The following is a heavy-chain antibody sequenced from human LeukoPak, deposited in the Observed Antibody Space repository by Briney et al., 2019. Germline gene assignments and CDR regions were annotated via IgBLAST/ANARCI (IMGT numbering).Heavy chain of an antibody. D-gene: IGHD2-15*01. V-gene: IGHV3-48*02. CDR3: ARDFVVVVAATLNAFDI. CDR1: GFTFSSYS. J-gene: IGHJ3*02. Sequence: GGSLRLSCAASGFTFSSYSMHWVRQAPGKGLEWVSYISSSSSTIYYADSVKGRFTISRDNAKNSLYLQMNSLRDEDTAVYYCARDFVVVVAATLNAFDIWGQGTMVTVSS. CDR2: ISSSSSTI.